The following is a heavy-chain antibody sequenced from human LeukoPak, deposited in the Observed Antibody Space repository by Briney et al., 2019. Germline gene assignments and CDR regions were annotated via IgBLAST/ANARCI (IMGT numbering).Heavy chain of an antibody. CDR1: GYTFTDYY. CDR2: INPNSGGT. CDR3: ARGGLRYYYDSTGWNY. J-gene: IGHJ4*02. Sequence: ASVKVSCKASGYTFTDYYIHWVRQAPGQGLEWMGWINPNSGGTNYAQKFQGRVTMTRDTSISTAYMELSRLRSDDTAVYYCARGGLRYYYDSTGWNYWGQGTLVTVSS. V-gene: IGHV1-2*02. D-gene: IGHD3-22*01.